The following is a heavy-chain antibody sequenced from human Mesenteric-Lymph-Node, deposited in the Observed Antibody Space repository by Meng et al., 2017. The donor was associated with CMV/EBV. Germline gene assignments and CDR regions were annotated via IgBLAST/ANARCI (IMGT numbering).Heavy chain of an antibody. J-gene: IGHJ6*02. CDR2: IWHDGSNE. D-gene: IGHD5-12*01. V-gene: IGHV3-33*06. CDR1: EFAFSNYG. CDR3: AKGTGYEYHYYGMDV. Sequence: LSLTCAASEFAFSNYGMNWVRQAPGKGLEWVAVIWHDGSNEYYADSVKGRFTISRDNSKNTLYLQMNSLRAADTAVFYCAKGTGYEYHYYGMDVWGQGTTVTVSS.